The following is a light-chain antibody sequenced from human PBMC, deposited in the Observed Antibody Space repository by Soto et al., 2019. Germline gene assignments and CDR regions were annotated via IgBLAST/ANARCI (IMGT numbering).Light chain of an antibody. J-gene: IGKJ5*01. V-gene: IGKV3-20*01. CDR3: QQYGSSRT. Sequence: ENVLTQSPGTLSLSPGERATLSCRASQSVTSSYLAWYQQKPGQAPRLLIYGASSRATGIPDRFSGSGSGTDFTLTISRLEPEDFAVYYCQQYGSSRTFGQGTRLEI. CDR2: GAS. CDR1: QSVTSSY.